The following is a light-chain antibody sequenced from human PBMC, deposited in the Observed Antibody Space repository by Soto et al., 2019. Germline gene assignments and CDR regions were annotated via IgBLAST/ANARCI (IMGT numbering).Light chain of an antibody. V-gene: IGLV2-8*01. Sequence: QSALTQPPSASGSPGQSVTISCTGTSSDVGAYNFVSWYQQHPGRAPKLIIYEVSGRPSGVPDRFSGSKSGNTASLTVSGLQAEDEADYYCTSYAGSRVLFGGGTKVTVL. CDR1: SSDVGAYNF. CDR3: TSYAGSRVL. CDR2: EVS. J-gene: IGLJ2*01.